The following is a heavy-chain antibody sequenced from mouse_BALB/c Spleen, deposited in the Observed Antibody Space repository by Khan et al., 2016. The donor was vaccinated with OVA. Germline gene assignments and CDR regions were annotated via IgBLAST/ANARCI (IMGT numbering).Heavy chain of an antibody. J-gene: IGHJ3*01. D-gene: IGHD2-4*01. CDR3: ATDGTLRRLAY. CDR2: ISSGGSYT. Sequence: EVELVESGGGLVKPGGSLKLSCAASGFTFSSYTMSWVRQTPEKRLEWVATISSGGSYTYYPDSVKGRFTISRDNAKNTLYLQMSSLKSEDTAMYYCATDGTLRRLAYWGQGTLVTVSA. V-gene: IGHV5-6-4*01. CDR1: GFTFSSYT.